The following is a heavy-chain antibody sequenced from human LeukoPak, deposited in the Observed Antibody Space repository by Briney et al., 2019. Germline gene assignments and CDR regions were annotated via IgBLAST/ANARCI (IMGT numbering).Heavy chain of an antibody. CDR1: GYTFTSYG. J-gene: IGHJ6*02. Sequence: ASVKVSCKASGYTFTSYGISWVRQAPGQGLEWMGWISAYNGNTNYAQKLQGRVTMTTDTSTSTAYMELRSLRSDDTAVYYCARDYYDSSGYSPSYYYYGMDVWGQGTTVTVSS. V-gene: IGHV1-18*01. CDR3: ARDYYDSSGYSPSYYYYGMDV. D-gene: IGHD3-22*01. CDR2: ISAYNGNT.